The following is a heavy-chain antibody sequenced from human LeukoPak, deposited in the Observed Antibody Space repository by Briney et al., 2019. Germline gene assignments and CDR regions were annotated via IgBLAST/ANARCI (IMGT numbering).Heavy chain of an antibody. J-gene: IGHJ4*02. CDR1: GFTFSSHG. CDR2: ISYDGSNK. Sequence: PGGSLRLSCAASGFTFSSHGMHWARQAPGKGLEWVAVISYDGSNKYYADSVKGRFTISRDNSKNTLYLQMNSLRAEDTAVHYCAKSGYCSSTSCYGIDYWGQGTLVTVSS. CDR3: AKSGYCSSTSCYGIDY. D-gene: IGHD2-2*03. V-gene: IGHV3-30*18.